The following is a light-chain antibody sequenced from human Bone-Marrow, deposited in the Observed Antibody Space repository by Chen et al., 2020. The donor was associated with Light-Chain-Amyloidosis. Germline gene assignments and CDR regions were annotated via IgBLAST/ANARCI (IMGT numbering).Light chain of an antibody. Sequence: DLQMTQSPSSLSAPIGDRVTITFRACLGITNSLAWYQQKPGSAPKLLLDGASRVESGVPSRFSGSCSGTYYTLTISSLQPEDVATYFCQQFYTTPYTFGQGTKLDIK. CDR3: QQFYTTPYT. V-gene: IGKV1-NL1*01. CDR1: LGITNS. CDR2: GAS. J-gene: IGKJ2*01.